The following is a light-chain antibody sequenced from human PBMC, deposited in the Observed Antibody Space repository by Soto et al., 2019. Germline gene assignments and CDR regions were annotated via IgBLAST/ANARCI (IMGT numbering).Light chain of an antibody. CDR1: QSVSSSY. CDR3: QQYGSSLFT. Sequence: EIVLTQSPGTLSLSPGERATLSCRASQSVSSSYLAWYQQKPGQAPRLLIYGASSMATGIPDRFSGSGSGTDVTITISILEPEDVAVYYCQQYGSSLFTFGPGTKVDIK. J-gene: IGKJ3*01. V-gene: IGKV3-20*01. CDR2: GAS.